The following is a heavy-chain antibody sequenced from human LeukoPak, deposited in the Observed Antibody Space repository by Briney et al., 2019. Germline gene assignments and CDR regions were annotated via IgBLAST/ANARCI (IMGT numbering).Heavy chain of an antibody. V-gene: IGHV4-31*03. CDR3: ARDDDSSGYFDY. CDR2: IYYSGST. CDR1: GGSISSGGYY. J-gene: IGHJ4*02. D-gene: IGHD3-22*01. Sequence: SETLSLTCTVSGGSISSGGYYWSWLRQHPGKGLEWIGYIYYSGSTYYNPSLKSRVTISVDTSKNQFSLKLSSVTAADTAVYYCARDDDSSGYFDYWGQGTLVTVSS.